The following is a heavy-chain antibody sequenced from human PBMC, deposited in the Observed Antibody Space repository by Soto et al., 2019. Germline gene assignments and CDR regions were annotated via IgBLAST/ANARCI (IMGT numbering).Heavy chain of an antibody. V-gene: IGHV1-69*06. D-gene: IGHD6-6*01. J-gene: IGHJ6*02. CDR1: GGSFYNYA. CDR3: ARRTGLAARLASPAYYGVDV. CDR2: IIPIFDKP. Sequence: QVHLVQSGAEVKKPGSSVKVSCEASGGSFYNYAVTWVRQAPGQGLEWVGSIIPIFDKPNFAQKFQGRLTITADKSTSIAYMELNSLTSGDTAVYYCARRTGLAARLASPAYYGVDVWGQGTTVIVSS.